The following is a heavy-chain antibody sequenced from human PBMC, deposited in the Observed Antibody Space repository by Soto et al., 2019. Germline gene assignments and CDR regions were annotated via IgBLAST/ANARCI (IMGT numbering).Heavy chain of an antibody. V-gene: IGHV1-18*01. CDR3: ARDRILWSYYYYGMDV. Sequence: ASVKVSCKTSGYTFSTFGINWVRQVPGQGLEWMGWVSGYNGNTKYAQTFQDRVTMTTDTATKTAYMELRSLKSDDTALYYCARDRILWSYYYYGMDVWGQGTTVTVSS. CDR2: VSGYNGNT. CDR1: GYTFSTFG. J-gene: IGHJ6*02. D-gene: IGHD2-15*01.